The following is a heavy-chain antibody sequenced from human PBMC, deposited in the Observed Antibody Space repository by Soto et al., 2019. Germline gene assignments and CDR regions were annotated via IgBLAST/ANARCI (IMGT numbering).Heavy chain of an antibody. CDR3: PRQPRGADTVTSVINWFDP. D-gene: IGHD4-17*01. CDR2: IYYSGRT. J-gene: IGHJ5*02. CDR1: GGSISSSSSY. V-gene: IGHV4-39*01. Sequence: QLQLQESGPGLVKPSESLSLTCTVSGGSISSSSSYWGWIRQPPGKGLEWIGYIYYSGRTDYNPSLRPRAPISLYTSKHQCSLKLNSVSAADTAVYSCPRQPRGADTVTSVINWFDPWGQGALVSVSS.